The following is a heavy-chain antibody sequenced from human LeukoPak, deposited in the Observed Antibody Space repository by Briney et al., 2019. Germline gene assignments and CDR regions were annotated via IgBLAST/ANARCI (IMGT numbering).Heavy chain of an antibody. CDR1: GFTFSNYA. CDR2: ISTNGGST. D-gene: IGHD3-22*01. Sequence: GGSLRLSCSASGFTFSNYAMHWVRQAPGKGLEYVSGISTNGGSTYYADSVKGRFTVSRDNSKNTLYLQMSSLRSEDTAVYYCVKGGIAVVIPFDFWGQGTLVTVSS. J-gene: IGHJ4*02. V-gene: IGHV3-64D*08. CDR3: VKGGIAVVIPFDF.